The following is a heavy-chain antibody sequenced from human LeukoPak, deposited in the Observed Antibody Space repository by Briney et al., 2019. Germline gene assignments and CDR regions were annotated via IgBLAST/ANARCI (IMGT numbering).Heavy chain of an antibody. CDR3: AKDEGDIVLMVYAHFTNY. D-gene: IGHD2-8*01. Sequence: GGSLRLTCAASGFTFSSYGMHWVRQAPGKGLEWVAFIRYDGSNKYYADSVKGRFTISRDNSKNTLYLQMNSLRAEDTAVYYCAKDEGDIVLMVYAHFTNYCGQGTLVTVSS. CDR1: GFTFSSYG. CDR2: IRYDGSNK. J-gene: IGHJ4*02. V-gene: IGHV3-30*02.